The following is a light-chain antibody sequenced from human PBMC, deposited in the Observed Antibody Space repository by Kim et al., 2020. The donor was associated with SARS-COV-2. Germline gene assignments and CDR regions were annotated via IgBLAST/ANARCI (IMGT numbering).Light chain of an antibody. CDR1: QSVRSS. Sequence: SPWERATRPCRASQSVRSSLAWYQHRPGQAPRLLIYDASIRATGVPARFTGSASGTEFTLTISSLQSEDFAVYFCQQYYTWSALTFGGGTKVEIK. CDR3: QQYYTWSALT. CDR2: DAS. V-gene: IGKV3D-15*01. J-gene: IGKJ4*01.